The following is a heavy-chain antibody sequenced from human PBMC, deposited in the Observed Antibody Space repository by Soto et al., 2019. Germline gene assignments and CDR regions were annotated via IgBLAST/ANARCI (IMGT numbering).Heavy chain of an antibody. Sequence: PGGSLRLSCAASGFTFSSYAMHWVRQAPGKGLEWVAVISYDGSNKYYADSVKGRFTISRDNSKNTLYLQMNSLRAEDTAVYYCAGGYSSPMFDYYYGMDVWGQGTTVTVSS. J-gene: IGHJ6*02. D-gene: IGHD6-13*01. CDR1: GFTFSSYA. CDR2: ISYDGSNK. CDR3: AGGYSSPMFDYYYGMDV. V-gene: IGHV3-30-3*01.